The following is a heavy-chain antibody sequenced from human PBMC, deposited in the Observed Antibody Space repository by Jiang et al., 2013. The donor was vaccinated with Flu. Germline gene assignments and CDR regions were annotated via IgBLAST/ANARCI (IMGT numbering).Heavy chain of an antibody. J-gene: IGHJ4*02. CDR2: IYYSGSTNS. CDR1: GGSISRYY. Sequence: GLVKPSETLSLTCTVSGGSISRYYWSWIRQPPGKGLEWIGYIYYSGSTNSNSNPSLKSRVTISVDTSKNQFSLKLSSVTAADTAVYYCARLSDYWGQGTLVTVSS. CDR3: ARLSDY. V-gene: IGHV4-59*08.